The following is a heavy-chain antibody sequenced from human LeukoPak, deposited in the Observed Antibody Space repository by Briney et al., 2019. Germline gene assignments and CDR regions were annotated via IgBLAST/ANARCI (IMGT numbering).Heavy chain of an antibody. D-gene: IGHD3-9*01. Sequence: NPGGSLRLSCAASGFSFTSYEMNWVRQAPGKGLEWISYISSSDTTIYYADSVKGRFTISRDNAKNSLYLQMNSLRAEDTAVYYCARDSRRYSMSQLNVYYYGMDVWGQGTTVTVSS. J-gene: IGHJ6*02. CDR3: ARDSRRYSMSQLNVYYYGMDV. CDR1: GFSFTSYE. CDR2: ISSSDTTI. V-gene: IGHV3-48*03.